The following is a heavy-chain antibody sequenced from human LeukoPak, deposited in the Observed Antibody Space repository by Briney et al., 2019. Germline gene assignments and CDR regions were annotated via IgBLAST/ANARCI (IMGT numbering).Heavy chain of an antibody. CDR3: ASFNWSRSYFDY. CDR2: ITYIGSA. J-gene: IGHJ4*02. CDR1: GYSTISGYY. D-gene: IGHD1-1*01. Sequence: SETLSLTCSVSGYSTISGYYWGWIRQPPGKGLEGIVSITYIGSASNNPSLKSRVTISLDASKTQFSLKLRSVTATDTAVCYCASFNWSRSYFDYWGEGTLVTVCS. V-gene: IGHV4-38-2*01.